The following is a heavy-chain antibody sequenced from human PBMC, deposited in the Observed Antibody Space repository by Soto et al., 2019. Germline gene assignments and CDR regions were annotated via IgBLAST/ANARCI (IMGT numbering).Heavy chain of an antibody. V-gene: IGHV1-69*01. CDR3: ARSQRGSSSLDIYYYYYYGMDV. CDR2: VIPIFGTP. D-gene: IGHD2-15*01. J-gene: IGHJ6*02. Sequence: QVQLVQSGAEVKKPGSSVKVSCKAPGGTFSTYAISWVRQAPGQGLEWMGGVIPIFGTPKYAQKFQGRVTITADESTSTSYMELRSLRSEDTAVYYCARSQRGSSSLDIYYYYYYGMDVWGQGTTVTVSS. CDR1: GGTFSTYA.